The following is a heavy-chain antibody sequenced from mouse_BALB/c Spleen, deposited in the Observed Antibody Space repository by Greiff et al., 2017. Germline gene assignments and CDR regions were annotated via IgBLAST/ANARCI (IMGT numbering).Heavy chain of an antibody. CDR3: ARRAPIYYDYAMDY. J-gene: IGHJ4*01. D-gene: IGHD2-4*01. Sequence: QVQLQQSGAELVKPGASVKISCKATGYTFSSYWIAWVKQRPGHGLEWIGEILPGSGSTNYNEKFKGKATFTADTSSNTAYMQLSSLTSEDSAVYYCARRAPIYYDYAMDYWGQGTSVTVSS. V-gene: IGHV1-9*01. CDR2: ILPGSGST. CDR1: GYTFSSYW.